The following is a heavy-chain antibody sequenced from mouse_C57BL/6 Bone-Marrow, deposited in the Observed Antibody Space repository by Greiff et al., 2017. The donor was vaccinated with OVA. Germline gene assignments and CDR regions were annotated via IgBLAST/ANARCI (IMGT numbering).Heavy chain of an antibody. V-gene: IGHV14-4*01. J-gene: IGHJ2*01. D-gene: IGHD2-3*01. CDR3: DGYYY. CDR2: IDPENGDT. Sequence: VQLKESGAELVRPGASVKLSCTASGINIKDDYMHWVKQRPEQGLEWIGWIDPENGDTEYASKFQGKATITVDTSSKTAYLQLSSLTSEDTAVYYCDGYYYWGQGTTLTVSS. CDR1: GINIKDDY.